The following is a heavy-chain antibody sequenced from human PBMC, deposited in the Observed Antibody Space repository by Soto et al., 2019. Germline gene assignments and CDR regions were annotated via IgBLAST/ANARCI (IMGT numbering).Heavy chain of an antibody. CDR1: GFTFSSYA. Sequence: GGSLRLSCAASGFTFSSYAMHWVRQAPGKGLEWVAVISYDGSNKYYADSVKGRFTISRDNSKNTLYLQMNSLRAEDTAVYYCASLGVTIFGVATPWDYYYGMDVWGQGTTVTVSS. CDR2: ISYDGSNK. CDR3: ASLGVTIFGVATPWDYYYGMDV. V-gene: IGHV3-30-3*01. D-gene: IGHD3-3*01. J-gene: IGHJ6*02.